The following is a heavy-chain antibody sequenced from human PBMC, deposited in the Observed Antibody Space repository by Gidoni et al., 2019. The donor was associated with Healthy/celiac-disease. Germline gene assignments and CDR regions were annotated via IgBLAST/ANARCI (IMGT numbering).Heavy chain of an antibody. V-gene: IGHV1-69*02. CDR3: AVTLGELSVDY. CDR2: IIPILGIA. CDR1: GGTFSSYT. J-gene: IGHJ4*02. Sequence: QVQLVQSGAEVKNPGSSVKVSCKASGGTFSSYTINWVRQAPGQGLEWMGRIIPILGIANYAQKFQGRVTITADKSTSTAYMELSSLRSEDTAVYYCAVTLGELSVDYWGQGTLVTVSS. D-gene: IGHD3-16*02.